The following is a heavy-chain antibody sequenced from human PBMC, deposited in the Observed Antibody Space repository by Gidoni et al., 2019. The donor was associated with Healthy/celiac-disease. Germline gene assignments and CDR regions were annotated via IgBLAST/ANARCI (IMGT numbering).Heavy chain of an antibody. D-gene: IGHD1-26*01. Sequence: QVQLQASGPGLVKTAETLSLTCTVAGSTISRYYWSWLRQPPGKGLEWIGYIYYSGSTNDNPSLKSRVTISVDTSKYQFSRTLSSVTAADTAVYYCARIDRGSYLVMRRTLWGWFAAWGQGTLVTVSS. CDR3: ARIDRGSYLVMRRTLWGWFAA. CDR1: GSTISRYY. J-gene: IGHJ5*02. V-gene: IGHV4-59*01. CDR2: IYYSGST.